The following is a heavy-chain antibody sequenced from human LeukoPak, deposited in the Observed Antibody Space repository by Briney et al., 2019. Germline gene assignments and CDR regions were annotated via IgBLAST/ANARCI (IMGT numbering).Heavy chain of an antibody. V-gene: IGHV4-38-2*02. D-gene: IGHD6-13*01. CDR3: ARGGGGSWYGIVDY. CDR2: MYHSGST. Sequence: SETLSLTCSVSGYSISSAYYWGWIRQPPGKGLEWIGTMYHSGSTNYNPSLKSRVTISVDTSKNQFSLKLSSVTAADTAVYCARGGGGSWYGIVDYWGQGTLVTVSS. CDR1: GYSISSAYY. J-gene: IGHJ4*02.